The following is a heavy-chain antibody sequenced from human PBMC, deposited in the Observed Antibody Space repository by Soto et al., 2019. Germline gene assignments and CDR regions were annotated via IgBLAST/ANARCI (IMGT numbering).Heavy chain of an antibody. J-gene: IGHJ6*02. V-gene: IGHV3-48*02. CDR3: ARGAYDYGEKYYYYYGMDV. CDR1: GFTFSSYS. CDR2: ISSSSSTI. D-gene: IGHD4-17*01. Sequence: GGSPRLSCAASGFTFSSYSMNWVRQAPGKGLEWVSYISSSSSTIYYADSVKGRFTISRDNAKNSLYLQMNSLRDEDTAVYYCARGAYDYGEKYYYYYGMDVWGQGTTVTVSS.